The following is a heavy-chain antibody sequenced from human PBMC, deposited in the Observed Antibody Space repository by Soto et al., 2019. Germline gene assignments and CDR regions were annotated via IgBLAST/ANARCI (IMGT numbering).Heavy chain of an antibody. CDR1: GYSFTDYW. CDR2: IDPSGSDT. V-gene: IGHV5-10-1*01. Sequence: GESLKISCKASGYSFTDYWINWLRQMPGKGLEWMGRIDPSGSDTNYNPSFQGHVTISADRSISTAYLQWSSLKASDTAIYYCARLSPYWGQGTLVTVSS. CDR3: ARLSPY. J-gene: IGHJ4*02.